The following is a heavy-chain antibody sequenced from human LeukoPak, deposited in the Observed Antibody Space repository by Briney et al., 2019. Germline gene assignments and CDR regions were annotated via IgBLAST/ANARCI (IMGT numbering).Heavy chain of an antibody. CDR3: ARERYSSGPTLFDP. J-gene: IGHJ5*02. V-gene: IGHV4-39*07. D-gene: IGHD6-19*01. CDR1: GGSISSSSYY. Sequence: SETLSLTCTVSGGSISSSSYYWGWIRQPPGKGLEWIGEINHSGSTNYNPSLKSRVTISVDTSKNQFSLKLSSVTAADTAVYYCARERYSSGPTLFDPWGQGTLVTVSS. CDR2: INHSGST.